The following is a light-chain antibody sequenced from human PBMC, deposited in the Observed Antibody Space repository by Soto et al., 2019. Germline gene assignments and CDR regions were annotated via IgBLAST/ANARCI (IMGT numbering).Light chain of an antibody. CDR2: GAS. CDR1: QSVRSN. CDR3: QQYNDWPPT. V-gene: IGKV3-15*01. J-gene: IGKJ1*01. Sequence: SQSPATLSSFTGDRVTLSCRASQSVRSNLAWYQQKPGQAPRLLIYGASTRATGIPARFSGSGSGTEFTLSIGSLQSEDFAVYYCQQYNDWPPTFAQGTKVAIK.